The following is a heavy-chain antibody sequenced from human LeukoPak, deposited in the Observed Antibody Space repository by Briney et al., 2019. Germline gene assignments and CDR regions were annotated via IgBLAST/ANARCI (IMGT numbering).Heavy chain of an antibody. D-gene: IGHD3-3*01. Sequence: PSETLSLTCAVYGGSISGYYWSWIRQPPGRGLEWIGESNDSGNTNYTPSLKSRVTISLDTSKNQFSLRLRSVTAADTAVYCCARGKDDYDFWSGYPHWGQGTLVTVSS. CDR3: ARGKDDYDFWSGYPH. CDR1: GGSISGYY. CDR2: SNDSGNT. V-gene: IGHV4-34*01. J-gene: IGHJ4*02.